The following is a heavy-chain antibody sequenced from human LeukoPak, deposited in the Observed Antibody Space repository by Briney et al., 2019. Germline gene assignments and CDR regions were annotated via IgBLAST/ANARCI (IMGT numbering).Heavy chain of an antibody. CDR1: GGSISSYY. CDR3: AKRIAVAGSAYYFDY. J-gene: IGHJ4*02. CDR2: ISGSGGIT. Sequence: ETLSLTCTVSGGSISSYYWSWVRQAPGKGPEWVSVISGSGGITYYADSVKGRFTISRDNSKNTLYLQMNSLRAEDTAVYYCAKRIAVAGSAYYFDYWGQGTLVTVSS. D-gene: IGHD6-19*01. V-gene: IGHV3-23*01.